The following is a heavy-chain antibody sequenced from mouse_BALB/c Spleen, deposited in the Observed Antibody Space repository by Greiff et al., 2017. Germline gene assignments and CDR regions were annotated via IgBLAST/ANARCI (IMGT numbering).Heavy chain of an antibody. CDR3: ARSTGTAFAY. CDR2: IWGDGST. J-gene: IGHJ3*01. CDR1: GFSLTGYG. Sequence: QVQLKESGPGLVAPSQSLSITCTVSGFSLTGYGVIWVRQPPGKGLEWLGMIWGDGSTDYNSALRSRLSISKDNSKSQVFLKMNSLQTDDTARYYCARSTGTAFAYWGQGTLVTVSA. V-gene: IGHV2-6-7*01. D-gene: IGHD4-1*02.